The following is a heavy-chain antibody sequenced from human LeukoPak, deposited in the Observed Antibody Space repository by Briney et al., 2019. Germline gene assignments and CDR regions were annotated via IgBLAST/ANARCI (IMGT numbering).Heavy chain of an antibody. V-gene: IGHV4-61*02. CDR2: IYINESP. CDR3: ARSRERDCSSGACYIDLQAR. CDR1: GGSISSGLYY. Sequence: PSQTLFLTCTVSGGSISSGLYYWTWIRQPAGRGLEWIGRIYINESPEYNASLKSRVTIPIDTSKNQFSLKLSSVTAADTAVYYCARSRERDCSSGACYIDLQARWGQGTLVTVSS. D-gene: IGHD2-2*01. J-gene: IGHJ4*02.